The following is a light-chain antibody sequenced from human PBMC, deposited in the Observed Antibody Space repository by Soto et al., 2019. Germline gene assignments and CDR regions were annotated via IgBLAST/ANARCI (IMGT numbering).Light chain of an antibody. CDR2: WAS. V-gene: IGKV4-1*01. CDR3: QQYCSAPLT. CDR1: QSVLYSSNNKKY. Sequence: DIVMTQSPDSLSVSLGESATITCKSSQSVLYSSNNKKYLAWYQQKPGQPLKLLICWASNRESEVPDRFSGSGSGTDFALTISSLQAEDVAGYYCQQYCSAPLTFGGEPKEEIK. J-gene: IGKJ4*01.